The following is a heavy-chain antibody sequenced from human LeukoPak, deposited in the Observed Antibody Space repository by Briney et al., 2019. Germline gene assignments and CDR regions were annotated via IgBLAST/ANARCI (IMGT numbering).Heavy chain of an antibody. CDR2: ITSDGGIT. V-gene: IGHV3-64*01. CDR1: GFTISAYA. Sequence: GGSLRLSCAASGFTISAYAMHWVRQAPGKGLEYVSSITSDGGITYYANSVKGRFTISRDNSRNTLYLQMGSLRAEDMAVYYCARDLTGTGDYWGPGTLVTASS. D-gene: IGHD1-20*01. J-gene: IGHJ4*02. CDR3: ARDLTGTGDY.